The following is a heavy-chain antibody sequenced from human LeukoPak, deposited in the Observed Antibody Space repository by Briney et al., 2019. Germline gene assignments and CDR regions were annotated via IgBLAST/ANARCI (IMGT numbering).Heavy chain of an antibody. CDR3: ATYGSGSYRFDP. Sequence: PSETLSLTCKVSGGSISSGNYYWSWIRQHPGKGLEWIGYIHHSGSTYYNPSLKSRVIISVDTSKNQFSLKLNSVTAADTAVYYCATYGSGSYRFDPRGQGTLVTVSS. CDR2: IHHSGST. CDR1: GGSISSGNYY. D-gene: IGHD3-10*01. J-gene: IGHJ5*02. V-gene: IGHV4-31*03.